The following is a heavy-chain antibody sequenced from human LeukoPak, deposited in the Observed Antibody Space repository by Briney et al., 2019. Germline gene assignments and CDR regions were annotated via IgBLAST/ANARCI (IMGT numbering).Heavy chain of an antibody. D-gene: IGHD3-10*01. CDR1: GGSISTYY. V-gene: IGHV4-4*07. Sequence: SETLSLTCTISGGSISTYYWSWIRQPAGKDLEWIGHIYSSGSTNYNPSLKSRVTMSVDTSKNQLSLKLNSVTAADTAVYYCARGYGSGSNWFDPWGQGTLVIVSS. J-gene: IGHJ5*02. CDR3: ARGYGSGSNWFDP. CDR2: IYSSGST.